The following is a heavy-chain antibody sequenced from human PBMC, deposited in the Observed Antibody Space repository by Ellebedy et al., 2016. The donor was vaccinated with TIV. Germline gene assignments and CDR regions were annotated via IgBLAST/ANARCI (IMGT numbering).Heavy chain of an antibody. J-gene: IGHJ5*01. Sequence: GESLKISCVASGFTFSSYWMYWVRQAPGKGLVWVSRMKGDGSSASYADSVKGRFTVSRDNSKTTLYLQMNSLRADDTAIYYCAKDPSMKVVEINWFDSWGQGILVTVSS. CDR2: MKGDGSSA. D-gene: IGHD3-22*01. CDR3: AKDPSMKVVEINWFDS. CDR1: GFTFSSYW. V-gene: IGHV3-74*01.